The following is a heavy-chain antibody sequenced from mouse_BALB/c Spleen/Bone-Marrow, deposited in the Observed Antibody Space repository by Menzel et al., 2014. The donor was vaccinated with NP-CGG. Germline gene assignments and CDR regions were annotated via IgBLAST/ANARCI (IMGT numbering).Heavy chain of an antibody. CDR2: ISSSGSYT. CDR3: SRLRMITTYFDV. CDR1: GFTFSTYA. J-gene: IGHJ1*01. V-gene: IGHV5-9-3*01. D-gene: IGHD2-4*01. Sequence: EVQLVESGGGLAKPGVSLQLSCAASGFTFSTYAMSWVRQTPEKRLEWVATISSSGSYTYYPDSVKGRFTISRDNAKNTLYLQMSSLRSEDTAMFYCSRLRMITTYFDVWGAATTVTVSS.